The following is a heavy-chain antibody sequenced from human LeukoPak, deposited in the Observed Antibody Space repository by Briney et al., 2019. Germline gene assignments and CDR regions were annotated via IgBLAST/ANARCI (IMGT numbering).Heavy chain of an antibody. CDR2: IYYSGST. D-gene: IGHD2-15*01. V-gene: IGHV4-39*07. CDR1: GGSISSSIYY. J-gene: IGHJ5*02. Sequence: SETLSLTCTVSGGSISSSIYYWGWIRQPPGKGLEWIGSIYYSGSTYYNPSLKSRVTISVDTSKNQFSLKLSSVTAADTAVYYCARDAAGNWFDPWGQGTLVTVSS. CDR3: ARDAAGNWFDP.